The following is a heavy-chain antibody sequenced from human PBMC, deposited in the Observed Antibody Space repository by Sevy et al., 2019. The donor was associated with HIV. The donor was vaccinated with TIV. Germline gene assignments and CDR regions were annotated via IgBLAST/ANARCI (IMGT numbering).Heavy chain of an antibody. V-gene: IGHV2-5*02. CDR3: AHTDIVVVPTALYFDY. CDR1: GFSLSTSGVG. Sequence: SGPTLVNPTQTLTLTCTFSGFSLSTSGVGVGWIRQPPGKALEWLALIYWDDDKRYSPSLKSRLTITNDTSKNQVVLTITNIDPVDTATYSCAHTDIVVVPTALYFDYWGQGTLVTVSS. J-gene: IGHJ4*02. CDR2: IYWDDDK. D-gene: IGHD2-2*01.